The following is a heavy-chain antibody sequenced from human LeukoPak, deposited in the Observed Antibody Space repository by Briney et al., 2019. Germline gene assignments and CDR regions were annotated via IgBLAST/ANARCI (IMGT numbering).Heavy chain of an antibody. Sequence: ASVKVSCKASGYTFTSYGISWVRQAPGQGLEWMGWISAYNGNTNYAQKLQGRVTMTTDTSTSTAYMELRSLRSDDTAVYYCARAPLGDCSSTSCHMGYWYYYYYMDVWGKGTTVTVSS. CDR3: ARAPLGDCSSTSCHMGYWYYYYYMDV. CDR1: GYTFTSYG. J-gene: IGHJ6*03. CDR2: ISAYNGNT. V-gene: IGHV1-18*01. D-gene: IGHD2-2*01.